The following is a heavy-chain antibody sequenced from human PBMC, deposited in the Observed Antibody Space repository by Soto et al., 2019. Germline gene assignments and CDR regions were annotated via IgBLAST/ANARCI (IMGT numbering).Heavy chain of an antibody. J-gene: IGHJ4*02. CDR2: TSYDGSNA. Sequence: QVQLVESGGGVVQPGTSLRLSCVGSGFTFRSFVIHWVRQAPGKGLEWVALTSYDGSNAYYGDSVKGRFTISRDNSKNTVELQRDSLRVEDTALYYCARWGTTGGLDFWGQGTLVSVSS. D-gene: IGHD3-16*01. CDR3: ARWGTTGGLDF. CDR1: GFTFRSFV. V-gene: IGHV3-30*03.